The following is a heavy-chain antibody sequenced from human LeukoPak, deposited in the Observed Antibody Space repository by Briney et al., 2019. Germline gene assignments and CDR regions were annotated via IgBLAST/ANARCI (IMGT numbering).Heavy chain of an antibody. CDR2: IYHSGST. CDR3: ARQDYYGSGSYSHTSYYFDY. CDR1: GGSISSSNW. J-gene: IGHJ4*02. V-gene: IGHV4-4*02. Sequence: SETLSLTCAVSGGSISSSNWWSWVRPPPGKGLEWIGEIYHSGSTNYNPSLKSRVTISVDKSKNQFSLKLSSVTAADTAVYYCARQDYYGSGSYSHTSYYFDYWGQGTLVTVSS. D-gene: IGHD3-10*01.